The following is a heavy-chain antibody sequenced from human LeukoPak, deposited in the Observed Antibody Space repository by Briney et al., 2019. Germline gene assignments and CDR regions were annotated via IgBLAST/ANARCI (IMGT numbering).Heavy chain of an antibody. CDR1: GFTFSSYA. CDR2: ISGSGGST. V-gene: IGHV3-23*01. J-gene: IGHJ4*02. Sequence: GGSLRLSCAASGFTFSSYAMSWVRQAPGKGLEWVSAISGSGGSTYYADSVKGRFTISRDNSKNTLYLQMNSLRAEDTAVYYCARRVYEAGYFDYWGQGTLVTVSS. CDR3: ARRVYEAGYFDY. D-gene: IGHD2/OR15-2a*01.